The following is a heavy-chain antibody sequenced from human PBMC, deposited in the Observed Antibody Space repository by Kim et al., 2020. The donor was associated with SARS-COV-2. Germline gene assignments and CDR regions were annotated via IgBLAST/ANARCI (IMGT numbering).Heavy chain of an antibody. J-gene: IGHJ6*03. Sequence: AESVKGRFPISRDNAKNSLYLTMNSLGAEDTALYYCAKGSSHYYYYYMDVWGKGTPVTVSS. D-gene: IGHD6-6*01. V-gene: IGHV3-9*01. CDR3: AKGSSHYYYYYMDV.